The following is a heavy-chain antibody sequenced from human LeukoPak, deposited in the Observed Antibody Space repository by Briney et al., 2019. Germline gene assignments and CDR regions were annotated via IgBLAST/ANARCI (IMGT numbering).Heavy chain of an antibody. CDR1: GYTFTSYD. CDR3: AREGNSGSYQFDY. V-gene: IGHV1-2*02. Sequence: GASVKVSCKASGYTFTSYDINWVRQATGQGLEWMGWINPNSGGTNYAQKFQGRVTMTRDTSISTAYMELSRLRSDDTAVYYCAREGNSGSYQFDYWGQGTLVTVSS. D-gene: IGHD1-26*01. CDR2: INPNSGGT. J-gene: IGHJ4*02.